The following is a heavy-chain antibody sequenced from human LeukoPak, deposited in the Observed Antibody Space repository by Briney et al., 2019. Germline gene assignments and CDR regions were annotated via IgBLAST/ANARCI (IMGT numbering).Heavy chain of an antibody. CDR3: ARRDYGGTDAFDI. V-gene: IGHV4-59*08. CDR2: IYYSGST. J-gene: IGHJ3*02. Sequence: SDTLSLTCTVSGGSISSYYWSWIRQPPGKGLEWIGYIYYSGSTNYNPSLKSRVTISVDTSKNQFSLKLSSVTAADTAVYYCARRDYGGTDAFDIWGQGTMVTVSS. CDR1: GGSISSYY. D-gene: IGHD4-23*01.